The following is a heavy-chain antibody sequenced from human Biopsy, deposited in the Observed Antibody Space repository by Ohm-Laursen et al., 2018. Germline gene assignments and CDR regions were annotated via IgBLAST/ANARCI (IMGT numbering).Heavy chain of an antibody. V-gene: IGHV3-21*06. CDR3: ATELLPPGVGGPWLDS. J-gene: IGHJ5*01. D-gene: IGHD3-10*01. CDR2: ISASSSYI. CDR1: GVTLSGYG. Sequence: GSLRLSCAASGVTLSGYGMNWVRQAPGKGLEWVSSISASSSYIHYADSVKGRFTVSRDNTKNSLYLQMSSLRAADTAIYYCATELLPPGVGGPWLDSWGQGTPVTVSS.